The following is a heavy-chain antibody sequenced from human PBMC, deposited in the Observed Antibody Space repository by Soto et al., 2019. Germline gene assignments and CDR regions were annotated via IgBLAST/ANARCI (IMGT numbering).Heavy chain of an antibody. Sequence: QVQLVQSGAEVKKPGSSVKVSCKASGGTFSSYAISWVRQAPGQGLEWMGGIIPIFGTANYAQKFQGRVTITADESTSTADMGVSSLRSGDTAVYYCARGGGDYYGSGTLVGYYYGMDVWGQGTTVTVSS. J-gene: IGHJ6*02. CDR2: IIPIFGTA. CDR3: ARGGGDYYGSGTLVGYYYGMDV. D-gene: IGHD3-10*01. V-gene: IGHV1-69*01. CDR1: GGTFSSYA.